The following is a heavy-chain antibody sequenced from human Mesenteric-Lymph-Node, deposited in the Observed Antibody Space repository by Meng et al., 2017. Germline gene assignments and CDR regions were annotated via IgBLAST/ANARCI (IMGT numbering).Heavy chain of an antibody. CDR2: ISSSGSTI. D-gene: IGHD5-12*01. J-gene: IGHJ6*02. Sequence: GGPLRPPVPALGSTFSSYEFNWVRQAPGKGLEWVSYISSSGSTIYYADSVKGRFTISRDNAKNTLYLQMNSLRAEDTAVYYCAREWGYERLYYYYGLDVWGQGTTVTVSS. CDR1: GSTFSSYE. V-gene: IGHV3-48*03. CDR3: AREWGYERLYYYYGLDV.